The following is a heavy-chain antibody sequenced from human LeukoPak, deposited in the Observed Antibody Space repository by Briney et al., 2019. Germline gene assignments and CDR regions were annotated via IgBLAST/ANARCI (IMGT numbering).Heavy chain of an antibody. V-gene: IGHV3-7*01. D-gene: IGHD6-13*01. CDR2: IKQDGSEK. J-gene: IGHJ4*02. CDR3: AREYSSSWYSD. Sequence: GGSLRLSCAASGFTFSSYWMSWVRQAPGKGLEWVANIKQDGSEKYYVDSVKGRFTISRDNAKNSLYPQMNSLRAEDTAVYYCAREYSSSWYSDWGQGTLVTVSS. CDR1: GFTFSSYW.